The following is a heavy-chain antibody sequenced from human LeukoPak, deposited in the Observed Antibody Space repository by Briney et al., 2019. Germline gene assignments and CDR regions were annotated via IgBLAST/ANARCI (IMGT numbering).Heavy chain of an antibody. Sequence: GGSLRLSCAASGFTFSSYWMSWVRQAPGKGLEWVANIKQDGSEKYYVDSVKGRFTIARDSSKNTLYLQMNSLRAEDTAVYFCAREAYYHDSSGYYYPDYWGQGTLVTVSS. CDR2: IKQDGSEK. V-gene: IGHV3-7*01. CDR3: AREAYYHDSSGYYYPDY. CDR1: GFTFSSYW. J-gene: IGHJ4*02. D-gene: IGHD3-22*01.